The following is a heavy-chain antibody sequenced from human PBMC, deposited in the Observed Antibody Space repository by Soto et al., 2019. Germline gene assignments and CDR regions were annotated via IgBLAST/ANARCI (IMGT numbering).Heavy chain of an antibody. Sequence: QVQLQESGPGLVNPSQTLSLTCTVSGGSIATGDHYWSWVRQHPGKVLEWIGYIHYSGSAYYKPSLKMSATISVDTSQNRLSLTMGSVTDADSAVYYCARLGYSSSWPYYDAFDMWGQGTLVTVSS. J-gene: IGHJ3*02. CDR2: IHYSGSA. CDR1: GGSIATGDHY. D-gene: IGHD6-13*01. V-gene: IGHV4-31*03. CDR3: ARLGYSSSWPYYDAFDM.